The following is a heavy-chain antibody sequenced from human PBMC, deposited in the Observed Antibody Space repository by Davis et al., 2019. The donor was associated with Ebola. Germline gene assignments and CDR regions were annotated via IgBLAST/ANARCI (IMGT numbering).Heavy chain of an antibody. J-gene: IGHJ4*02. CDR3: AAKFY. V-gene: IGHV3-9*01. CDR1: GFPFGDYA. CDR2: ISWNGDSI. Sequence: PGGSLRLSCAASGFPFGDYAMHWVRQAPGKGLEWVSSISWNGDSIGYADSVKGRFTISRDNSKNTLYLQMNSLRAEDTAVYYCAAKFYWGQGTLVTVSS.